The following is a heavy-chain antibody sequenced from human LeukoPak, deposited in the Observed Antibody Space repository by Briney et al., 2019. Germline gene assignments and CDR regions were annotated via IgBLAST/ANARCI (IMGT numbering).Heavy chain of an antibody. J-gene: IGHJ4*02. CDR1: GYTFTNYG. CDR2: ITVENGNT. V-gene: IGHV1-18*01. CDR3: ARGAGYDYVWKSYRYYDF. Sequence: ASVKVSCKASGYTFTNYGVSWVRQAPGQGLEWMGWITVENGNTNYAQNFQGRVTMTTDTSTSTVYMELGSLRSDDTAVYYCARGAGYDYVWKSYRYYDFWGQGTLVTDSS. D-gene: IGHD3-16*02.